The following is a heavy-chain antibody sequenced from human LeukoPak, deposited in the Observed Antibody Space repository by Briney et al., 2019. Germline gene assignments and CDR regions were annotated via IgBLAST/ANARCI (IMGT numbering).Heavy chain of an antibody. J-gene: IGHJ4*02. V-gene: IGHV3-15*01. CDR1: GFTFSNAW. Sequence: GGSLRLSCAASGFTFSNAWMTWIRQAPGQGLEWVARIKSKTDGETTDYAAPVKGRFTISRDDSKNTLYLQMNSLKTEDTAVYYCTTDYYDYVWGSYRPDYWGQGTLVTVSS. D-gene: IGHD3-16*02. CDR3: TTDYYDYVWGSYRPDY. CDR2: IKSKTDGETT.